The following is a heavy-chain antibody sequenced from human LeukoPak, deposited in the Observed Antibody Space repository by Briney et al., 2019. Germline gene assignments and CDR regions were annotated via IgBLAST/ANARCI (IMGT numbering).Heavy chain of an antibody. CDR1: GFTFSSYA. Sequence: GGSLRLSCAASGFTFSSYAMSWVRQAPGKGLEWVSAISGSGGSTYYADSVKGRFTISRDNSKNTLYLRMNSLRAEDTAVYYCAKDLTIFGVVITCFDYWGQGTLVTVSS. CDR3: AKDLTIFGVVITCFDY. V-gene: IGHV3-23*01. CDR2: ISGSGGST. J-gene: IGHJ4*02. D-gene: IGHD3-3*01.